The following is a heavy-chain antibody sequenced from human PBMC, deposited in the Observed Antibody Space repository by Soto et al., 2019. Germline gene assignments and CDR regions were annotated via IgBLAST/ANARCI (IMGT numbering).Heavy chain of an antibody. V-gene: IGHV3-23*01. J-gene: IGHJ4*02. CDR2: ISGSGGST. D-gene: IGHD2-2*01. CDR3: AKEDIVVVPAAIGLSCFDY. CDR1: GFTFSSYA. Sequence: PRLSCAASGFTFSSYAMSWVRQAPGKGLEWVSAISGSGGSTYYADSVKGRFTISRDNSKNTLYLQMNSLRAEDTAVYYCAKEDIVVVPAAIGLSCFDYWGQGTLVTVSS.